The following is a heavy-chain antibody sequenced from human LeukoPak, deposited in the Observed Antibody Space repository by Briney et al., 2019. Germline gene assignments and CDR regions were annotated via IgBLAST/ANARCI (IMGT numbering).Heavy chain of an antibody. D-gene: IGHD1-14*01. V-gene: IGHV3-74*01. J-gene: IGHJ4*02. CDR3: AREFRKPSTGD. CDR2: IKSDGSGT. CDR1: GFTFSSYW. Sequence: GGSLRLSCAASGFTFSSYWMHWVRQAPGKGLVWVSRIKSDGSGTTYADSVKGRFTISRDNAKNTLYPQMNSLRAEDTAVYFCAREFRKPSTGDWGQGTLVTVSS.